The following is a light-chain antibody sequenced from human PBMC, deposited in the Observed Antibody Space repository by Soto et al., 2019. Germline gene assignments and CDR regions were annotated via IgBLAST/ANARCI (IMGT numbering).Light chain of an antibody. CDR2: VAS. V-gene: IGKV3-20*01. J-gene: IGKJ1*01. CDR3: QQYGSSPNWT. Sequence: EIVLTQSPGTLSVSPGERATLSCRASQSVRSSYLAWYQQKPGQAPRLLIYVASSRATGIPDRFSGSGSGTDFTLTISRLEPEDFAVYYCQQYGSSPNWTFGQGTKVDIK. CDR1: QSVRSSY.